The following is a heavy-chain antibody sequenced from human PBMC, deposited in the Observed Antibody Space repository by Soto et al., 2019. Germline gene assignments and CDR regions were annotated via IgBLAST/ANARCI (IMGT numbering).Heavy chain of an antibody. CDR1: GDSITKYW. Sequence: GESLKISCKGSGDSITKYWISWVRQMPGKGLEWMGKLDPSDSYTNYSPSFQGHVTISIDKSINTVYLQWSSLRASDTAMYYCANLAGSSPTGAYWGQGTPVTVSS. CDR3: ANLAGSSPTGAY. D-gene: IGHD2-15*01. J-gene: IGHJ4*02. CDR2: LDPSDSYT. V-gene: IGHV5-10-1*01.